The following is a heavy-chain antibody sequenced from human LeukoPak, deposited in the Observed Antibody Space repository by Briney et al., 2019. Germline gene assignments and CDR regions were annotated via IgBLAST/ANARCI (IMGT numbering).Heavy chain of an antibody. CDR3: ARDGGYCSSTSCVPRGYYYMDV. D-gene: IGHD2-2*01. J-gene: IGHJ6*03. V-gene: IGHV3-74*01. CDR2: INTDGSST. CDR1: GFTFSSYW. Sequence: GGSLRLSCAASGFTFSSYWMHWVRQAPGKGLVWVSRINTDGSSTSYADSVKGRFTISRDNAKNSLYLQMNSLRAEDTAVYYCARDGGYCSSTSCVPRGYYYMDVWGKGTTVTVSS.